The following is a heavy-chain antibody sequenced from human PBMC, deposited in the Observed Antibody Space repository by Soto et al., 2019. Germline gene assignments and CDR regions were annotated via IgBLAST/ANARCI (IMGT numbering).Heavy chain of an antibody. J-gene: IGHJ6*03. CDR2: ISYDGSNK. Sequence: PGGSLRLSCAASGFTFSSYGMHWVRQAPGKGLEWVAVISYDGSNKYYADSVKGRFTISRDNSKNTLYLQMNSLRAEDTAVYYCAKSGPAAGAYYYYYYMDVWGKGTTVTVSS. CDR3: AKSGPAAGAYYYYYYMDV. V-gene: IGHV3-30*18. CDR1: GFTFSSYG. D-gene: IGHD2-8*02.